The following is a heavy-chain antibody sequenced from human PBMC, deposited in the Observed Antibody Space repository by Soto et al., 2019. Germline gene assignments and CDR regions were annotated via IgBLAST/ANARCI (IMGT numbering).Heavy chain of an antibody. CDR1: GGSISGYY. CDR2: KHTSGTT. D-gene: IGHD6-13*01. J-gene: IGHJ6*02. CDR3: ARGGVFYVLDV. Sequence: QVQLQESGPGLVKPSETLSLTCTVSGGSISGYYWTWIRQPAGKGLEWIGRKHTSGTTNYNPSLKILVTLSIGTSSNQFSLNLSSVTAADTAVYYGARGGVFYVLDVWGQGTTVAVSS. V-gene: IGHV4-4*07.